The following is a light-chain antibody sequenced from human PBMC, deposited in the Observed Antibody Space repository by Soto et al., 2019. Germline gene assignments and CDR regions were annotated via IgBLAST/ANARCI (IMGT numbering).Light chain of an antibody. CDR3: QQSYSIPPH. V-gene: IGKV1-39*01. CDR2: AAS. CDR1: QSIYSY. J-gene: IGKJ4*01. Sequence: DIQMTQSPSSLSASVGDRVTITCPASQSIYSYLNWYYQKPGKAPKLLIYAASSLQSGIPSRFSCTGSGTDFTLTISSLQPEDFATYYCQQSYSIPPHFGGGTKGDIK.